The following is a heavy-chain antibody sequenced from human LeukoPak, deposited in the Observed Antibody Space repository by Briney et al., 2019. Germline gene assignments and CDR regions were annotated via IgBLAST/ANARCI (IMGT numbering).Heavy chain of an antibody. CDR3: ARLHSYYYLNL. J-gene: IGHJ6*03. D-gene: IGHD3-3*02. CDR2: IYDSGST. V-gene: IGHV4-38-2*01. CDR1: GYSISSGYY. Sequence: SETLSLTCAVSGYSISSGYYGGWIRQPPGEGLEGIGSIYDSGSTYYNPCIKSRVTIAAETSKDHLALKLNSVTAAAPSACYCARLHSYYYLNLWGEGTTVTVSS.